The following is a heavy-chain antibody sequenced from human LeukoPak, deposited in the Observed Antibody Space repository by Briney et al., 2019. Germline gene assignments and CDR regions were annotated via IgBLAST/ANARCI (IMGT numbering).Heavy chain of an antibody. J-gene: IGHJ3*02. CDR2: IGASGDNI. D-gene: IGHD3-10*01. CDR3: ATQSPDYSIGPSYGSFNI. CDR1: GFTFSSYW. Sequence: GGSLRLSCAASGFTFSSYWMSWVRQAPGKGLEYVSSIGASGDNIYYGGSVKGRFTISRDNSKNTLFLQMNSLRAEDTALYYCATQSPDYSIGPSYGSFNIWGQGTKVTVSS. V-gene: IGHV3-23*01.